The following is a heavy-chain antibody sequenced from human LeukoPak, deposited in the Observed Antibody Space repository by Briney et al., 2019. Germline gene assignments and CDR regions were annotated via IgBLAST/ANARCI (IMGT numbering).Heavy chain of an antibody. CDR2: ISSSGSTI. CDR1: GFTFSSYE. CDR3: ARSGEGTYAFDI. D-gene: IGHD2-15*01. J-gene: IGHJ3*02. V-gene: IGHV3-48*03. Sequence: PGGSLRLSCAASGFTFSSYEMNWVRQAPGKGVEWVSYISSSGSTIYYADSVKGRFTISRDNAKNSLYLQMNGLRAEDTAVYYCARSGEGTYAFDIWGQGTMVTVSS.